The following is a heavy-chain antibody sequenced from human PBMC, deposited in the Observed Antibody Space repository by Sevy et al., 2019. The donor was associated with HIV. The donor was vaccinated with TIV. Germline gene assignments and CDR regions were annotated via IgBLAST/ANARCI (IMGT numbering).Heavy chain of an antibody. J-gene: IGHJ3*01. Sequence: GGSLRLSCVASGSSFGIHWMSWVRQAPGKGLEWVAKINQEGGQKYYVDSVKGRFTISRDNAKSSLYLQMNSLRVEDTGLYDCARDPDPVPGVAFDVWGQGTMVTVSS. D-gene: IGHD3-10*01. CDR1: GSSFGIHW. CDR2: INQEGGQK. CDR3: ARDPDPVPGVAFDV. V-gene: IGHV3-7*01.